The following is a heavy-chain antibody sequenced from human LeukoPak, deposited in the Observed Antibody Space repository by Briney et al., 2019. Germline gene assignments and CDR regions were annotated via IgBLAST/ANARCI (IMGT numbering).Heavy chain of an antibody. CDR1: GFTFSSYG. CDR3: AKSGGRGTRYCSSTSCPFDP. CDR2: IRYDGSNK. Sequence: PGGSLRLSCAASGFTFSSYGMHWVRQAPGKGLEWVAFIRYDGSNKYYADSVKGRFTISRDNSKNTLYLQMNSLRAEDTAVYYCAKSGGRGTRYCSSTSCPFDPWGQGTLVTVSS. V-gene: IGHV3-30*02. D-gene: IGHD2-2*01. J-gene: IGHJ5*02.